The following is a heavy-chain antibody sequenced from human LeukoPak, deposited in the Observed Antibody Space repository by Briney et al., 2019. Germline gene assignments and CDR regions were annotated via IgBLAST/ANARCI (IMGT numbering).Heavy chain of an antibody. CDR2: INHSGST. D-gene: IGHD6-13*01. Sequence: KPSETLSLTCTVSGGSISSYYWSWIRQPPGKGLEWIGEINHSGSTNYNPSLKSRVTISVDTSKNQFSLKLSSVTAADTAVYYCARGSAAAAHDYWGQGTLVTVSS. CDR1: GGSISSYY. V-gene: IGHV4-34*01. J-gene: IGHJ4*02. CDR3: ARGSAAAAHDY.